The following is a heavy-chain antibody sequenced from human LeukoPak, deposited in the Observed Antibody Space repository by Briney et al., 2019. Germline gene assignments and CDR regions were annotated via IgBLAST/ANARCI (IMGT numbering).Heavy chain of an antibody. V-gene: IGHV3-48*01. CDR2: ISSSSSTI. CDR1: GFTFSSYS. D-gene: IGHD4-23*01. Sequence: PGGSLRLSCAASGFTFSSYSMNWVRQAPGKGLEWVSYISSSSSTIYYADSVKGRFTISRDNAKNSLYLQMNSLRAEDTAVYYCARDYGGSEGVIFDYWGQGTLVTVSS. J-gene: IGHJ4*02. CDR3: ARDYGGSEGVIFDY.